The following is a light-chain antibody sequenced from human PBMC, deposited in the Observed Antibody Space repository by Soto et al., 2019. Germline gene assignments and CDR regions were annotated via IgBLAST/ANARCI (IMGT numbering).Light chain of an antibody. CDR2: SNN. V-gene: IGLV1-44*01. Sequence: QSVLTQLPSGSGTPGQRVTMSRSGSTSNIGSNTVNWYQQLPGTAPKLLVYSNNQRPSGVPDRSSGSETGTTASLAISGLESADEADYYCSARVDSMNGYVLGTGTKLTVL. CDR1: TSNIGSNT. CDR3: SARVDSMNGYV. J-gene: IGLJ1*01.